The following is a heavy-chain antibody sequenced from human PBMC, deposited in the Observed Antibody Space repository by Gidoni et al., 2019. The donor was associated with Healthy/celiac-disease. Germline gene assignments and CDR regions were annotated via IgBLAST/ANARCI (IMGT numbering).Heavy chain of an antibody. V-gene: IGHV3-7*04. CDR3: ARDPDGDYYFDY. J-gene: IGHJ4*02. D-gene: IGHD4-17*01. CDR2: IKQDGSEK. CDR1: GFPFSSYW. Sequence: EVQLVESGGGLVQPGGSLRLSCAASGFPFSSYWMSWVRQAPGKGLEWVANIKQDGSEKYYVDSVKGRFTISRDNAKNSLYLQMNSLRAEDTAVYYCARDPDGDYYFDYWGQGTLVTVSS.